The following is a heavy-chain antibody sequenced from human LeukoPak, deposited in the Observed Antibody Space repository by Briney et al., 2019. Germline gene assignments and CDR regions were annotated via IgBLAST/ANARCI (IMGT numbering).Heavy chain of an antibody. Sequence: SETLSLTCAVYGGSFSGYYWSWIRQPPGKGVEWIGEINRSGSTNYNPSLKSRVTISVDTSKNQFSLKLSSVTAADTAVYYCARGLYCSSTSCYGGWFDPWGQGTLVTVSS. J-gene: IGHJ5*02. V-gene: IGHV4-34*01. CDR3: ARGLYCSSTSCYGGWFDP. CDR1: GGSFSGYY. CDR2: INRSGST. D-gene: IGHD2-2*01.